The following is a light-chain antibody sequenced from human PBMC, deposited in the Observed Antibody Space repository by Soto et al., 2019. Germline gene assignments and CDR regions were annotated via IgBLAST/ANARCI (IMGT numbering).Light chain of an antibody. V-gene: IGKV1-39*01. CDR1: QSISNY. CDR3: QQSYSTPLT. J-gene: IGKJ4*01. CDR2: AAS. Sequence: DIQMTQSPSSLSASVGDRVTITCRASQSISNYLNWYQQKPGKAPKPLIYAASSLQSGVPSRFSGRGSGTDFTLTISSLQPEDVATYYCQQSYSTPLTFGGGTKVEIK.